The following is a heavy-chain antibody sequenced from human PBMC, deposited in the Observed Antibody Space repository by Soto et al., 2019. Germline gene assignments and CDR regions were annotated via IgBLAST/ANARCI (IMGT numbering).Heavy chain of an antibody. Sequence: GPGKVSRKATGYHLTSHLMDWGPQAPGQGPEWMGIIDPDGGSTSYAQKFQGRVTMTTDTSTSTVYVELSSLRSEDTAVYYCASLIGVDTLRDYWGQGTVVTVSS. CDR2: IDPDGGST. CDR3: ASLIGVDTLRDY. V-gene: IGHV1-46*01. D-gene: IGHD3-3*01. J-gene: IGHJ4*02. CDR1: GYHLTSHL.